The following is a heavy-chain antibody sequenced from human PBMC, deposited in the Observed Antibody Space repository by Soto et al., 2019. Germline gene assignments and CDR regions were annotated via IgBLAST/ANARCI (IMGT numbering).Heavy chain of an antibody. Sequence: LGESLKISCKGSGYSFTSYWIGWVRQMPGKGLEWMGIIYPGDSDTRYSPSFQGQVTISADKSISTAYLQWSSLKASDTAMYYCARLGQQLVPTFDFDIWGQGTMVTVSS. J-gene: IGHJ3*02. CDR2: IYPGDSDT. CDR3: ARLGQQLVPTFDFDI. CDR1: GYSFTSYW. D-gene: IGHD6-13*01. V-gene: IGHV5-51*01.